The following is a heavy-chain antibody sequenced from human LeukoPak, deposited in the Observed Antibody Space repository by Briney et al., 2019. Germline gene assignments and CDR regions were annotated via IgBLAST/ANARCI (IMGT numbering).Heavy chain of an antibody. V-gene: IGHV4-34*01. CDR1: GGSFSGYY. CDR3: ARGVGYYYYYYGMDV. Sequence: SETLSLTCAVYGGSFSGYYWSWIRQPPGKGLEWIGEINHSGSTNYNPSLKSRVTISVDTSKNQFSLKLSFVTAADTAVYYCARGVGYYYYYYGMDVWGQGTTVTVSS. CDR2: INHSGST. D-gene: IGHD5-12*01. J-gene: IGHJ6*02.